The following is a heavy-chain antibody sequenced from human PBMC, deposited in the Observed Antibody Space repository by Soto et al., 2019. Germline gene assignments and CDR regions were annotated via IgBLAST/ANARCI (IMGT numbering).Heavy chain of an antibody. CDR1: GFTFEDYA. D-gene: IGHD3-3*01. V-gene: IGHV3-9*01. CDR2: ISWNSGNI. Sequence: EVQLVESGGGLVQTGRSLRLSCAASGFTFEDYAMHWVRQAPGKGLEWVSGISWNSGNIGYAESVKGRFTISRDNAKNSLYLQMNSLRTEDTAFYYCAKEPSLGWFPHSWFDPWGQGTLVTVSS. J-gene: IGHJ5*02. CDR3: AKEPSLGWFPHSWFDP.